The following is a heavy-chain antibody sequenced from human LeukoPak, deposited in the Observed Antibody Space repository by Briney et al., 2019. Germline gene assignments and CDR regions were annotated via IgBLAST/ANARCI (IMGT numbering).Heavy chain of an antibody. CDR3: AREVTYGSGSSLIY. CDR2: INPNNGDT. D-gene: IGHD3-10*01. J-gene: IGHJ4*02. V-gene: IGHV1-2*02. CDR1: GYTFTGYY. Sequence: GASVKVSCKASGYTFTGYYMHWVRQAPGQGLEWMGWINPNNGDTNYAQKFQGRVTMTRDTSTSTAYMELSRLRSDDTAVYYCAREVTYGSGSSLIYWGQGTLVTVSS.